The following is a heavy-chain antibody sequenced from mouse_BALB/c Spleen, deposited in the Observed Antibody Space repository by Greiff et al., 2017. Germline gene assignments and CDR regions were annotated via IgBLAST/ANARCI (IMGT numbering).Heavy chain of an antibody. CDR2: IWGDGST. CDR3: ARAGYGNYILYAMDY. Sequence: VQLVESGPGLVAPSQSLSITCTVSGFSLTGYGVNWVRQPPGKGLEWLGMIWGDGSTDYNSALKSRLSISKDNSKSQVFLKMNSLQTDDTARYYCARAGYGNYILYAMDYWGQGTSVTVSS. D-gene: IGHD2-10*02. J-gene: IGHJ4*01. CDR1: GFSLTGYG. V-gene: IGHV2-6-7*01.